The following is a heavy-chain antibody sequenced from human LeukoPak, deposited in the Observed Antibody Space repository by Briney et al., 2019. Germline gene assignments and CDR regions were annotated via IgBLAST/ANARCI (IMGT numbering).Heavy chain of an antibody. CDR2: IRYDGSNK. V-gene: IGHV3-30*02. D-gene: IGHD4-17*01. CDR3: AKDYGDYVGLYYYYYYMDV. Sequence: GGSLRLSCAASGFTFSSNYMSWVRQAPGKGLEWVAFIRYDGSNKYYADSVKGRFTISRDNSKNTLYLQMNSLRAEDTAVYYCAKDYGDYVGLYYYYYYMDVWGKGTTVTISS. J-gene: IGHJ6*03. CDR1: GFTFSSNY.